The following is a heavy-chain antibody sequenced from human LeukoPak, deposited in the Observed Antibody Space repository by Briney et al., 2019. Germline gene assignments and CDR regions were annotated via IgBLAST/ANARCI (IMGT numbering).Heavy chain of an antibody. D-gene: IGHD4-23*01. J-gene: IGHJ4*02. Sequence: SETLSLTCAVSGGSIISGGYSWSWIRQPPGKGLEWIGYIYHSGSTYYNPSLKSRVTISVDRSKNQFSLKLSSVTAADTAVYYCARSDYGGNSMNFDYWGQGTLVTVSS. V-gene: IGHV4-30-2*01. CDR2: IYHSGST. CDR1: GGSIISGGYS. CDR3: ARSDYGGNSMNFDY.